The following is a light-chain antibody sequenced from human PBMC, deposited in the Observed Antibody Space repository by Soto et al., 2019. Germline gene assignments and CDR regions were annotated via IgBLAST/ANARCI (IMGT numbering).Light chain of an antibody. J-gene: IGLJ2*01. CDR2: EVS. CDR3: SSYAGSKVV. V-gene: IGLV2-8*01. CDR1: SSDVGGYNY. Sequence: QSVLTQPPSASGSPGQSVTISCTGTSSDVGGYNYVSWYQQHPGKAPKLMIYEVSKRPSGVPDRFSGSKSVNTASLTVSGLQAEDEADYYCSSYAGSKVVFGGGTKLTVL.